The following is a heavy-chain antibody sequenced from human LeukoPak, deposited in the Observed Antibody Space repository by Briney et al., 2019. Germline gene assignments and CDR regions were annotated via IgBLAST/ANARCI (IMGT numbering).Heavy chain of an antibody. CDR3: ARGGSYLSAFDI. CDR1: GFTVSSNS. Sequence: EGSLRLSCTVSGFTVSSNSMSWVRQAPGKGLEWVSFIYSDNTHYSDSVKGRFTISRDNSKNTLYLQMNSLRAEDTAVYYCARGGSYLSAFDIWGQGTMVTVSS. CDR2: IYSDNT. V-gene: IGHV3-53*01. J-gene: IGHJ3*02. D-gene: IGHD1-26*01.